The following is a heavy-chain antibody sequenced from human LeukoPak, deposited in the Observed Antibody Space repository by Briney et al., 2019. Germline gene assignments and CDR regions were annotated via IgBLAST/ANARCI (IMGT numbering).Heavy chain of an antibody. CDR3: AKGISKWELLTAEYFQH. CDR1: GFTFSSYA. J-gene: IGHJ1*01. CDR2: ISWNSGSI. V-gene: IGHV3-9*01. Sequence: GGSLRLSCAASGFTFSSYAMHWVRQAPGKGLEWVSGISWNSGSIGYADSVKGRFTISRDNAKNSLYLQMNSLRAEDAALYYCAKGISKWELLTAEYFQHWGQGTLVTVSS. D-gene: IGHD1-26*01.